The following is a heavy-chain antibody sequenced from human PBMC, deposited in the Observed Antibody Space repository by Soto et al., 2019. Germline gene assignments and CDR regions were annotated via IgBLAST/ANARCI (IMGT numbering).Heavy chain of an antibody. CDR1: GRSFTDYY. Sequence: AETLSLTCAVYGRSFTDYYWHWIRQPPGKGLEWIGEIHHTGTINYNPSFKSRVTLSVDTSKNQFSLNMKSVNAADTAVYYCARFEVGATTNDYWGQGTRVTVSS. CDR2: IHHTGTI. D-gene: IGHD3-3*01. J-gene: IGHJ4*02. V-gene: IGHV4-34*01. CDR3: ARFEVGATTNDY.